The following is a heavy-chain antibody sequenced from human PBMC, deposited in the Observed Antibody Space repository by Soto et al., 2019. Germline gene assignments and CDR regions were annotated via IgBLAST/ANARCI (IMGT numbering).Heavy chain of an antibody. CDR1: GLTFSDYY. D-gene: IGHD2-2*01. V-gene: IGHV3-11*01. J-gene: IGHJ3*02. CDR3: AGPYASDAFDI. CDR2: ISSSGSTI. Sequence: GSLRLSCAASGLTFSDYYMIWIRQAPGKGLEWVSYISSSGSTIYYADSVKGRFTISRDNAKNSLYLQMNSLRAEDTAVYYCAGPYASDAFDIWGQGTMVTVSS.